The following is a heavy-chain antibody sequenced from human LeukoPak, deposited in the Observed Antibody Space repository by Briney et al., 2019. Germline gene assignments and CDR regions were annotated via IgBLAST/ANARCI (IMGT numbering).Heavy chain of an antibody. D-gene: IGHD1-26*01. CDR2: ISYDGSKK. V-gene: IGHV3-30-3*01. J-gene: IGHJ4*02. CDR1: GFTFSNYV. Sequence: GGSLRLSCAASGFTFSNYVIHWVRQAPGKGLEWVAVISYDGSKKYYADSVKGRFTISRDNSKNTLYLQMNSLRVEDTAVYYCARDLGATIFDFDYWGQGTLVTVSS. CDR3: ARDLGATIFDFDY.